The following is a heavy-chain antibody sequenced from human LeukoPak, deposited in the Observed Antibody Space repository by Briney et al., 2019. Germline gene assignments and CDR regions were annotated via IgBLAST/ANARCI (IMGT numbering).Heavy chain of an antibody. D-gene: IGHD6-13*01. V-gene: IGHV4-38-2*02. CDR3: ARNWYGSSWSEQIYYFDY. Sequence: SETLSLTCTVSGNSISSGYYWDWIRQPPGKGLQWIGSVYHSGSTYYNPSLKSRITISVDTSKNQFSLKLSSVAAADTAVYYCARNWYGSSWSEQIYYFDYWGQGTLVTVSS. CDR2: VYHSGST. J-gene: IGHJ4*02. CDR1: GNSISSGYY.